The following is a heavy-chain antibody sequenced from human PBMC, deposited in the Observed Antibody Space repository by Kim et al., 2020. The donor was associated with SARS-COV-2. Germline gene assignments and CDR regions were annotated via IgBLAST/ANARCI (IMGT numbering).Heavy chain of an antibody. Sequence: ASVKVSCKASGYTFTSYGISWVRQAPGQGLEWMGWISAYNGNTNYAQKLQGRVTMTTDTSTSTAYMELRSLRSDDTAVYYCTRDPRYCSSTSCYLSYYYGMDVWGQGTTVTVSS. CDR2: ISAYNGNT. J-gene: IGHJ6*02. CDR1: GYTFTSYG. CDR3: TRDPRYCSSTSCYLSYYYGMDV. V-gene: IGHV1-18*04. D-gene: IGHD2-2*01.